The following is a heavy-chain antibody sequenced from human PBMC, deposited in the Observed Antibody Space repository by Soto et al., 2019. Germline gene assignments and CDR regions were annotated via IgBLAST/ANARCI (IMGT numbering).Heavy chain of an antibody. J-gene: IGHJ6*01. V-gene: IGHV1-18*04. CDR1: GSTFSNFG. CDR3: AYCYVGVANYYGVDV. Sequence: QVYLVQSGAEVKKPGASVRVSCKASGSTFSNFGIAWVRLAPGQGLEWMGWISADSGNTHYAQSFQGRFTMTIDTSTGTASMELRSLTSDDTANYYCAYCYVGVANYYGVDVW. CDR2: ISADSGNT. D-gene: IGHD3-10*02.